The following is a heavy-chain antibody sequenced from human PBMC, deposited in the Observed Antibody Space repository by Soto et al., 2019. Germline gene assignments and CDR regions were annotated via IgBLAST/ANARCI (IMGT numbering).Heavy chain of an antibody. CDR2: IWYDGSNK. CDR3: ARDYCSSTSCYEDY. CDR1: GFTFSSYG. D-gene: IGHD2-2*01. V-gene: IGHV3-33*01. J-gene: IGHJ4*02. Sequence: QVQLVESGGGVVQPGRSLRLSCAASGFTFSSYGMHWVRQAPGKGLEWVAVIWYDGSNKYYADSVKGRFTISRDNSKNPLYLQMNSLRAEDTAVYYCARDYCSSTSCYEDYWGQGTLVTVSS.